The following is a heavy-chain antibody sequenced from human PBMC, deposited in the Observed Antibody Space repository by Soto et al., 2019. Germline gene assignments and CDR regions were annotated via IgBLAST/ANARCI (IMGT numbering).Heavy chain of an antibody. V-gene: IGHV1-69*01. CDR1: GGSFNNYA. D-gene: IGHD1-26*01. CDR3: ATRASGSFHFDF. J-gene: IGHJ4*02. Sequence: QVQLVQAGAEVKKPGSSVKVSCKASGGSFNNYAISWVRQAPGQGLEWMGGIIPVFGTPNYAQKFQGRLTIIAGEYTITAYMELSRLRSEDTALYYCATRASGSFHFDFWGQGTLVSVSS. CDR2: IIPVFGTP.